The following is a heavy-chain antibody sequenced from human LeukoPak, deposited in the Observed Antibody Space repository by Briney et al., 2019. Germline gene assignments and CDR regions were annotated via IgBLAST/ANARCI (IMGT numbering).Heavy chain of an antibody. CDR2: IYYSGST. J-gene: IGHJ4*02. CDR3: ARQTGSGLFILP. V-gene: IGHV4-39*01. Sequence: SETLSLTCTVSDGSISRSTYYWGWIRQPPGKGLEWIGSIYYSGSTYYNPSLKSRVTISVDTSKNQFSLRLTSVTAADTAVYYCARQTGSGLFILPGGQGTLVTVSS. CDR1: DGSISRSTYY. D-gene: IGHD3/OR15-3a*01.